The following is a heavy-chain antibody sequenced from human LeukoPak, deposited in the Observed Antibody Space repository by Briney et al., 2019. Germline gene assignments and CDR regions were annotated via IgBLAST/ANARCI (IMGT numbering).Heavy chain of an antibody. CDR2: ISGSGGST. Sequence: GGSLRLSCAASGFTFSSYAMSWVRQAPGKGLEWVSGISGSGGSTYYADSVKGRFTISRDNSKNTLYLQMNSLRAEDTAVYYCTKVLVSMVRGAFDYWGQGTLVTVSS. CDR1: GFTFSSYA. D-gene: IGHD3-10*01. V-gene: IGHV3-23*01. CDR3: TKVLVSMVRGAFDY. J-gene: IGHJ4*02.